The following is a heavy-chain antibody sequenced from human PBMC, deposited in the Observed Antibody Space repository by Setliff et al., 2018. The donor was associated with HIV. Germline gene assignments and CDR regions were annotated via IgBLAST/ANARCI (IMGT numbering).Heavy chain of an antibody. D-gene: IGHD5-12*01. J-gene: IGHJ5*02. CDR2: ISTYNGNT. CDR3: ARGFHGNSGYPPHWFDP. Sequence: ASVKVSCKASGYTFSNYGITWVRQAPGQGLEWMGWISTYNGNTNYEQKLQGRVTMTTDTSTSTAYMELRSLGSDDTAVYYCARGFHGNSGYPPHWFDPWGQGTLVTVSS. V-gene: IGHV1-18*01. CDR1: GYTFSNYG.